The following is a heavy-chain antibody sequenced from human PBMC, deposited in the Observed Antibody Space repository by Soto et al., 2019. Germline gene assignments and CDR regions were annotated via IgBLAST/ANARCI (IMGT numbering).Heavy chain of an antibody. CDR2: IWYDGSNK. Sequence: GGSLRLSCAASGFTFSSYGMHWVRQAPGKGLEWVAVIWYDGSNKYYADSVKGRFTISRDNSKNTLYLQMNSLRAEDTAVYYCARDTDIVVVPAAMDTSSGDYYYGMDVWGQGTTVTVSS. V-gene: IGHV3-33*01. CDR1: GFTFSSYG. D-gene: IGHD2-2*01. J-gene: IGHJ6*02. CDR3: ARDTDIVVVPAAMDTSSGDYYYGMDV.